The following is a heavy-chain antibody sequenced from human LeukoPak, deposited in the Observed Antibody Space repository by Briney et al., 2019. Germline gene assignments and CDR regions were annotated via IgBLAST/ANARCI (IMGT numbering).Heavy chain of an antibody. CDR1: GFTVSSNY. J-gene: IGHJ4*02. D-gene: IGHD3-10*01. CDR2: IYSGGST. CDR3: ARQRTLVRGVTPYYFDY. Sequence: GGSLRLSCAASGFTVSSNYMSWVRQAPGKGLEWVSVIYSGGSTYYADSVKGRFTISRDNSKNTLYLQMNSLRAEDTAVYYCARQRTLVRGVTPYYFDYWGQGTLVTVSS. V-gene: IGHV3-53*01.